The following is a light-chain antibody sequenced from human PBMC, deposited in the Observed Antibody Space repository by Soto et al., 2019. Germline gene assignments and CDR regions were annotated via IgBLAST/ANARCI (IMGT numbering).Light chain of an antibody. J-gene: IGLJ2*01. V-gene: IGLV2-23*02. CDR1: SSDVGSYNL. CDR3: CSYAGSYVV. Sequence: QSALTQPASVSGSPGQSITISCTGTSSDVGSYNLVSWYQQHPGKAPKLMIYEVSKRPAGFSNRFSGSKSGNTASLTISGLQAEDEADYYCCSYAGSYVVFGGGTKVTVL. CDR2: EVS.